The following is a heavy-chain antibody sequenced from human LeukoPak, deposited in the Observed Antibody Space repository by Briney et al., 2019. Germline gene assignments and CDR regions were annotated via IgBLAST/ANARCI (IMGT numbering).Heavy chain of an antibody. CDR1: GFTFSSYG. J-gene: IGHJ1*01. D-gene: IGHD3-10*01. Sequence: GRSLRLSCAGSGFTFSSYGMHWVRQAPGKGLEWVAVISFDGNNKYYADSVKGRFTISRDNSKNTLYLQMNSLRAEDTAVYYCAKVISTYYSSDFQHWGQGTLVTVSS. CDR2: ISFDGNNK. CDR3: AKVISTYYSSDFQH. V-gene: IGHV3-30*18.